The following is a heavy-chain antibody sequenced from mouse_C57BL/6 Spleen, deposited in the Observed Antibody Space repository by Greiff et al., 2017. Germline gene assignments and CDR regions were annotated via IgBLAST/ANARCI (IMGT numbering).Heavy chain of an antibody. CDR3: ARDDGYYVGGAMDY. CDR1: GYTFTSYW. V-gene: IGHV1-55*01. CDR2: IYPGSGST. J-gene: IGHJ4*01. D-gene: IGHD2-3*01. Sequence: QVQLQQPGAELVKPGASVKMSCKASGYTFTSYWITWVKQRPGQGLEWIGDIYPGSGSTNYNEKFKSKATLTVDTSYSTAYMQLSSLTSEDSAVYYCARDDGYYVGGAMDYWGQGTSVTVSS.